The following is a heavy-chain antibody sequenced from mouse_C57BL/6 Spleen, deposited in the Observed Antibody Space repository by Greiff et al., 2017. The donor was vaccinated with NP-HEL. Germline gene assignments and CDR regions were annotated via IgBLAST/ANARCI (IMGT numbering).Heavy chain of an antibody. CDR2: IYPGSGNT. CDR3: ARPISQGYYYAMEY. V-gene: IGHV1-76*01. Sequence: QVQLKQSGAELVRPGASVKLSCKASGYTFTDYYINWVKQRPGQGLEWIARIYPGSGNTYYNEKFKGKATLTAEKSSSTAYMQLSSLTSEDSAVYFCARPISQGYYYAMEYWGQGTSVTVSS. CDR1: GYTFTDYY. J-gene: IGHJ4*01.